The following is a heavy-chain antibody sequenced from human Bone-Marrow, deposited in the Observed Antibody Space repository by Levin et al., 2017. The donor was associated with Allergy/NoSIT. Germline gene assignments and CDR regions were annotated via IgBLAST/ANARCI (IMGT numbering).Heavy chain of an antibody. CDR2: IYYSGST. CDR3: ARLLFDYDSSVYYRYFDY. V-gene: IGHV4-59*08. CDR1: GGSISSYY. J-gene: IGHJ4*02. Sequence: SQTLSLTCSVSGGSISSYYWSWIRQPPGKGLESIGYIYYSGSTNFNPSLKNRVTISIDTSKNQFSLKLNSLTAADTAVYYCARLLFDYDSSVYYRYFDYWGQGTLVTVSS. D-gene: IGHD3-22*01.